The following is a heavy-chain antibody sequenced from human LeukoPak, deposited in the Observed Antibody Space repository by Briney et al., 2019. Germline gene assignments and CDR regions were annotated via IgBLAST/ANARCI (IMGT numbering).Heavy chain of an antibody. J-gene: IGHJ6*02. V-gene: IGHV3-11*01. CDR2: ISSSGSTI. CDR3: ARAAFHGSGSYRYYYYGMDV. Sequence: GGSLRLSCAASGFTFSDYYMSWIRQAPGKGPEWVSYISSSGSTIYYADSVKGRFTISRDNAKNSLYLQMNSLRAEDTAVYYCARAAFHGSGSYRYYYYGMDVWGQGTTVTVSS. CDR1: GFTFSDYY. D-gene: IGHD3-10*01.